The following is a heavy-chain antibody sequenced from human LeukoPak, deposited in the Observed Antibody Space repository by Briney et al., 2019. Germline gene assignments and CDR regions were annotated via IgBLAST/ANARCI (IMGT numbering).Heavy chain of an antibody. CDR3: AIDSGRGWFEP. CDR2: ISSSSSYI. Sequence: GGSMRLSCAASGFTFSRYSMNWVRQAPGKGLEWVSSISSSSSYIYYADSVKGRFTISRDNAKNSLYLQMNSLRAEDTAVYYCAIDSGRGWFEPWGQGTLVTVSS. V-gene: IGHV3-21*01. J-gene: IGHJ5*02. CDR1: GFTFSRYS. D-gene: IGHD1-26*01.